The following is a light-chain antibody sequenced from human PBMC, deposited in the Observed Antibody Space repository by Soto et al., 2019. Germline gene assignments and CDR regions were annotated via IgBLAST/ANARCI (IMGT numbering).Light chain of an antibody. CDR2: AAS. V-gene: IGKV3-20*01. Sequence: EIVFTQSPATLSLSPGERVTLSCRASQSVSSSYLAWYQQKPGQAPNLLIYAASSRATGIPDRFSGSGSGTDFTLTISRLEPEDSAVYYCQQYGGSPTCTFGQGTKVDIK. CDR3: QQYGGSPTCT. CDR1: QSVSSSY. J-gene: IGKJ1*01.